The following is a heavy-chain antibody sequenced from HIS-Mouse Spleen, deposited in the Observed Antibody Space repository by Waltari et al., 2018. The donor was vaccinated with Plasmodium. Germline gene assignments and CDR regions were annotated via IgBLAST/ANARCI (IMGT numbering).Heavy chain of an antibody. CDR3: ARHKKRGQLVRGYFDY. CDR1: GFSLSTRGLS. Sequence: QVTLRESGPALVKPTQTLTLTCTFSGFSLSTRGLSVRWIRQPPGKARAWLERIDWDDDKNYTTSLKTRLTISKDTSKNQVVLKMTNMDPVDTATYYCARHKKRGQLVRGYFDYWGQGTLVTVSS. CDR2: IDWDDDK. J-gene: IGHJ4*02. D-gene: IGHD6-6*01. V-gene: IGHV2-70*15.